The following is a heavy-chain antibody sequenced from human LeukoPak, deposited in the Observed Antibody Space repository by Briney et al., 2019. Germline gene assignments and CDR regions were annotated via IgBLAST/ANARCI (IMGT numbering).Heavy chain of an antibody. CDR2: ISAYNGNT. V-gene: IGHV1-18*01. Sequence: ASVKVSCKASGYTFTSYGISWVRQAPGHGLEWMGWISAYNGNTNYAQKLQGRVTMTTDTSTSTACMELRSLRSDDTAVYYCARIPSLLGYYMDVWGKGTTVTVSS. J-gene: IGHJ6*03. CDR1: GYTFTSYG. D-gene: IGHD2-21*01. CDR3: ARIPSLLGYYMDV.